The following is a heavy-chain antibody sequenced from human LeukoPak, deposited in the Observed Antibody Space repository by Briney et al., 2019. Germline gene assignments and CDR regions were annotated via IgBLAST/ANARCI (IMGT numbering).Heavy chain of an antibody. V-gene: IGHV3-30*18. J-gene: IGHJ6*03. Sequence: GGSLRLSCAASGFTFSSYGMHWVRQAPGKGLEWVAVISYDGSNKYYADSVKGRFTISRDNSKNTLYLQMNSLRAEDTAVYYCAKGGPYGTYYYMDVWGKGTTVTVSS. CDR2: ISYDGSNK. D-gene: IGHD4-17*01. CDR1: GFTFSSYG. CDR3: AKGGPYGTYYYMDV.